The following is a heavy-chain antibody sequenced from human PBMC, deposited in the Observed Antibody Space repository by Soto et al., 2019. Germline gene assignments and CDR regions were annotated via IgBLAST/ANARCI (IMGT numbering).Heavy chain of an antibody. J-gene: IGHJ6*02. D-gene: IGHD2-8*01. Sequence: ASVKVSCKASGYSFTDYHIHWVRQAPGQGLEWLGRINPKSGGTSTAQKLQGWVTMTRDRSISTVYMELTRLRSDDTAVYFCARGHSTDCSNGVCSFFYNHDMDVWGQGTTVTVSS. CDR2: INPKSGGT. V-gene: IGHV1-2*04. CDR3: ARGHSTDCSNGVCSFFYNHDMDV. CDR1: GYSFTDYH.